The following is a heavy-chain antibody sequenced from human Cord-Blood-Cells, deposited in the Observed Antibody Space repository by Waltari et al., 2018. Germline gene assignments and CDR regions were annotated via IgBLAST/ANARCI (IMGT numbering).Heavy chain of an antibody. V-gene: IGHV1-69*06. CDR2: IIPIFGTA. CDR1: GGTLSSYA. Sequence: QVQLVQSGAEVKKPGSSVKVSCKASGGTLSSYAISWVRQAPGHGIEWRGGIIPIFGTANYAQKFQGRVTITADKSTSTAYMELSSLRSEDTAVYYCARNSPYYYGSGSYKGAFDIWGQGTMVTVSS. CDR3: ARNSPYYYGSGSYKGAFDI. J-gene: IGHJ3*02. D-gene: IGHD3-10*01.